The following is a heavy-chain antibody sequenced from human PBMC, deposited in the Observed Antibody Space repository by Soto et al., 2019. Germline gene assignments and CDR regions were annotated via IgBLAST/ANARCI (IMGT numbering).Heavy chain of an antibody. CDR3: ARVQVPLDDYGDYDTRYYYGMDV. CDR1: GYTFTGYY. J-gene: IGHJ6*02. CDR2: INPNSGGT. Sequence: ASVKVSCKASGYTFTGYYMHWVRQAPGQGLEWMGWINPNSGGTNYAQKFQGWVTMTRDTSISTAYMELSGLRSDDTAVYYCARVQVPLDDYGDYDTRYYYGMDVWGQGTTVTVSS. D-gene: IGHD4-17*01. V-gene: IGHV1-2*04.